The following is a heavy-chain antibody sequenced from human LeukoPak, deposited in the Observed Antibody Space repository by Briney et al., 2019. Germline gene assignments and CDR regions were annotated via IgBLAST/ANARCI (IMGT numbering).Heavy chain of an antibody. J-gene: IGHJ1*01. CDR2: IYPGDSDT. Sequence: GESLKISCKGSGYSFTSYWIGWVRQMPGKGLEWMGIIYPGDSDTRYSPSFQGQVTISADKSISTAYLQWSSLKASDTAMYYCARVFSSSWYFGTKAEKYFQHWGQGTLVTVSS. D-gene: IGHD6-13*01. V-gene: IGHV5-51*01. CDR1: GYSFTSYW. CDR3: ARVFSSSWYFGTKAEKYFQH.